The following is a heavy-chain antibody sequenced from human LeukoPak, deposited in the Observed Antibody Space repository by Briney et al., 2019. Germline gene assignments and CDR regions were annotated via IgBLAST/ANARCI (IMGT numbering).Heavy chain of an antibody. CDR2: FFQLGGT. V-gene: IGHV4-39*07. D-gene: IGHD3-22*01. CDR1: GGSISSSSYY. CDR3: AKDDRLLTNWFDP. Sequence: PSETLSLTCTVSGGSISSSSYYWAWIRQSPGKGLEWIGSFFQLGGTYYNPSLKNRVTISVDTSKNEFSLTLTSVTAADTAIYYCAKDDRLLTNWFDPWGQGTLVTVSS. J-gene: IGHJ5*02.